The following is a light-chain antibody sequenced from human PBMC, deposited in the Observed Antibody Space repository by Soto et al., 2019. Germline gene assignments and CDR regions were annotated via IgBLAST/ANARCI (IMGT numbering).Light chain of an antibody. CDR3: QQHSSSPPGT. CDR2: GAS. J-gene: IGKJ1*01. Sequence: EMVMTQSPATLSVSPVEIATLSFLASQSVSSHLAWYQQKPGQAPRLLIYGASTRASAIPARFSGSGSGTDFTLTISRLEPEDFAVYYCQQHSSSPPGTFGQGTKVDI. CDR1: QSVSSH. V-gene: IGKV3-15*01.